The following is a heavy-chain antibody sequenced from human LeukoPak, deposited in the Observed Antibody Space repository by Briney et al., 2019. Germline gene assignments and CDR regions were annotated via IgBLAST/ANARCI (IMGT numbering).Heavy chain of an antibody. CDR3: TRDTGTTGEVKFAP. Sequence: SETLSLTCTVSGNSFGDYYWSWIRQPAGKGLEWIGRIYTSGSTTYNPSLKSRVTMSVDTSKSQFSLNLMSVTAPDTAVYYCTRDTGTTGEVKFAPWGQGTLVTVSS. CDR1: GNSFGDYY. V-gene: IGHV4-4*07. J-gene: IGHJ5*02. CDR2: IYTSGST. D-gene: IGHD4-17*01.